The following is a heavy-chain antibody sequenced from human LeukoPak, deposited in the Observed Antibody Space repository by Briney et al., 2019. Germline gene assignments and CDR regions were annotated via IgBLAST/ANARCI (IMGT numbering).Heavy chain of an antibody. CDR3: ARVLGVYYYDSSGYYPPPFDY. V-gene: IGHV1-2*02. D-gene: IGHD3-22*01. J-gene: IGHJ4*02. CDR1: GYTFTGYY. Sequence: GASVKVSCKASGYTFTGYYMHWVRQAPGQGLEWMGWINPNSGGTNYAQKFQGRVTMTRDTSISTAYMELSRLRSDDTAVYYCARVLGVYYYDSSGYYPPPFDYWGQGTLVTVSS. CDR2: INPNSGGT.